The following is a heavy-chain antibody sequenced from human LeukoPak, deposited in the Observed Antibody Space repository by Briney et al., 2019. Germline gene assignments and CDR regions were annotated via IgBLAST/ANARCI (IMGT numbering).Heavy chain of an antibody. V-gene: IGHV3-74*01. CDR2: IDRDGSRI. Sequence: GGSLRLSCAVSGFTFSSYWMHWVRQAPGKGLVWVSRIDRDGSRINYADSVKGRFTVSRDNSKNTLYLQMNSLRAEDTAVYYCAKDQYSGSYYFDYWGQGSLVTVSS. J-gene: IGHJ4*02. CDR1: GFTFSSYW. D-gene: IGHD1-26*01. CDR3: AKDQYSGSYYFDY.